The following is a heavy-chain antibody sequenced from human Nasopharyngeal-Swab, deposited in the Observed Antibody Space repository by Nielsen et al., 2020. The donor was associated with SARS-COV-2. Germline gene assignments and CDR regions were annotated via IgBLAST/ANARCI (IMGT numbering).Heavy chain of an antibody. V-gene: IGHV1-18*04. D-gene: IGHD3/OR15-3a*01. J-gene: IGHJ3*02. CDR2: ISGYNGKI. CDR3: ARGQGSWTRNAFDI. Sequence: ASVKVSCKASGYSFTSYGISWVRQAPGQGPEWMGWISGYNGKINYAQKLQGRVTMTTDSSTYTSYMELRSLRSDDTAVYYCARGQGSWTRNAFDIWGQGTMVTVSS. CDR1: GYSFTSYG.